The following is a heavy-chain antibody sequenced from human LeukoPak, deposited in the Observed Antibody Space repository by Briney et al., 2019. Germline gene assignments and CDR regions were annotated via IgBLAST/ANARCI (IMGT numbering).Heavy chain of an antibody. D-gene: IGHD6-19*01. Sequence: SETLSLTCTVSGGSISSYYWSWIRQPAGKGLEWIGRIYTSGSTNYNPSLKSRVTMSVDTSKNQFSLKLSSVTAADTAVYYCARAFPSSGWYDAFDYWGQGTLVTVSS. CDR3: ARAFPSSGWYDAFDY. V-gene: IGHV4-4*07. CDR1: GGSISSYY. CDR2: IYTSGST. J-gene: IGHJ4*02.